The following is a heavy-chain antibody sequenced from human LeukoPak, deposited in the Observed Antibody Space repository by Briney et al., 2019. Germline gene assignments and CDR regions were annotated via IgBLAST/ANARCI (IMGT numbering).Heavy chain of an antibody. CDR3: ARAPFPPSGIAVARSPRGSPYYYYGMDV. CDR1: GGTFSSYA. V-gene: IGHV1-69*13. CDR2: IIPIFGTA. J-gene: IGHJ6*02. Sequence: SVKVSCKASGGTFSSYAISWVRQAPGQGLEWMGGIIPIFGTANYAQKFQGRVTITADESTSTAYMELSSLRSEDTAVYYCARAPFPPSGIAVARSPRGSPYYYYGMDVWGQGTTVTVSS. D-gene: IGHD6-19*01.